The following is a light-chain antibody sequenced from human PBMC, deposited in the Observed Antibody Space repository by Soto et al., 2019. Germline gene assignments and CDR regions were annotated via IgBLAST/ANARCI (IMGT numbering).Light chain of an antibody. CDR3: QQRSNWPT. Sequence: EIVLTQSPATLSLSPGERATLSCRASQSISSYLNWYQHKPGQAPRLLIYDASNRATGIPARFSGSGSGTDFTLTISSLEPEDFAVYYCQQRSNWPTFGQGTRLEMK. J-gene: IGKJ5*01. CDR2: DAS. V-gene: IGKV3-11*01. CDR1: QSISSY.